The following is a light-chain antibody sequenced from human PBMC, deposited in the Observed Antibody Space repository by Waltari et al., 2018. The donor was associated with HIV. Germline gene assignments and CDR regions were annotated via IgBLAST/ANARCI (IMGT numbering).Light chain of an antibody. V-gene: IGLV3-19*01. CDR2: GEN. CDR3: NSRDSSGNRLVV. Sequence: SSEVTQDPTVSVALGQTVRITCQGDSLRNYFPSWYQQKPGQAPVLVIYGENNRPSGIPDRFSCSTSGNTAALIITGAQAEDEAEDYCNSRDSSGNRLVVFGGGTKLTVL. J-gene: IGLJ2*01. CDR1: SLRNYF.